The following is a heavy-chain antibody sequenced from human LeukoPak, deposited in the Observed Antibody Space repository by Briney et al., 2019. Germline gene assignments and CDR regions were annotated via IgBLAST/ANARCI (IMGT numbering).Heavy chain of an antibody. J-gene: IGHJ4*02. V-gene: IGHV1-8*01. CDR3: ARRSQAGGTGIGY. Sequence: ASVKVSCKASGYTFTSYDINWARQATGQGLEWMGWMNPNSGNTGSAQKFQGRLTMTRNTSISTAYMELSSLRSEGTAVYYCARRSQAGGTGIGYWGQGTLVTVSS. CDR1: GYTFTSYD. CDR2: MNPNSGNT. D-gene: IGHD6-19*01.